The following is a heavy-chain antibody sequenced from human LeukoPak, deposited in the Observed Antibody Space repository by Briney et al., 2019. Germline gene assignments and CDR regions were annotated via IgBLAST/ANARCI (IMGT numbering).Heavy chain of an antibody. V-gene: IGHV3-48*01. D-gene: IGHD5-24*01. J-gene: IGHJ6*03. Sequence: GGPLRLSCAASGFTFSSYSMTWVRQAPGKGLEWISYISSSSNTIYYAGSVKGRFTISRDTAKNSLYLQMNSLRAEDTAVYYCARAPDGRYYYYYMDVWGKGTTVTVSS. CDR1: GFTFSSYS. CDR3: ARAPDGRYYYYYMDV. CDR2: ISSSSNTI.